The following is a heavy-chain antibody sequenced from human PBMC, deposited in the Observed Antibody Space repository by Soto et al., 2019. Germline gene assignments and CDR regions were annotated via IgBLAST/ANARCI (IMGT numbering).Heavy chain of an antibody. V-gene: IGHV4-31*03. CDR2: IFHSGST. J-gene: IGHJ5*02. Sequence: SETLSLTCSVSRAFINSGGFYYSWIRQPPGKGLEWLGYIFHSGSTLYNPSLRGRLTLSADTSRNQLSLYLTSVTAADTAVYYCVRGGIAGHWFDPWGQGILVNVSS. D-gene: IGHD2-15*01. CDR3: VRGGIAGHWFDP. CDR1: RAFINSGGFY.